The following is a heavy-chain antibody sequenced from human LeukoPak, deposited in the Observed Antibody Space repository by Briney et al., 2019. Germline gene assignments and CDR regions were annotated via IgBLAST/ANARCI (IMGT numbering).Heavy chain of an antibody. CDR1: GGSIGNYY. CDR2: IYYSGST. V-gene: IGHV4-59*12. Sequence: NPSETLSLTCTVSGGSIGNYYWSWIRQPPGKALEWIGYIYYSGSTNYNPSLKSRVTISVDTSKNQFSLKLSSVTAADTAVYYCAAGWSARYNWFDPWGQGTLVTVSS. D-gene: IGHD6-19*01. CDR3: AAGWSARYNWFDP. J-gene: IGHJ5*02.